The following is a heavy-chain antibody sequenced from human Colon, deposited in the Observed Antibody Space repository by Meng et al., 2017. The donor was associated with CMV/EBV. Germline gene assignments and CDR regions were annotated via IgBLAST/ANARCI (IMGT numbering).Heavy chain of an antibody. Sequence: GSLRLSCTVSGGSVSSGSYYWSWIRQPPGKGLEWIGYIYYSGSTNYNPSLKSRVTISVDTSKNQFSLKLSSVTAADTAVYYCARAVAVPAAIGLDYWGQGTLVTVSS. CDR1: GGSVSSGSYY. D-gene: IGHD2-2*02. J-gene: IGHJ4*02. CDR3: ARAVAVPAAIGLDY. V-gene: IGHV4-61*01. CDR2: IYYSGST.